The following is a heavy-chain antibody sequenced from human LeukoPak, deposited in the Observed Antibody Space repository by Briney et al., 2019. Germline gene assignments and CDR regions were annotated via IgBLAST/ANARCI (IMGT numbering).Heavy chain of an antibody. CDR3: AKDLYYDYVWGSYRNVPMDH. CDR2: ISYDGSNK. Sequence: GGSLRLSCAASGFTFSSYGMHWVRQAPGKGLEWVVVISYDGSNKYYADSVKGRFTISRDNSKNTLYLQMNSLRAEDTAVYYCAKDLYYDYVWGSYRNVPMDHWGQGTLVTVSS. V-gene: IGHV3-30*18. J-gene: IGHJ4*02. D-gene: IGHD3-16*02. CDR1: GFTFSSYG.